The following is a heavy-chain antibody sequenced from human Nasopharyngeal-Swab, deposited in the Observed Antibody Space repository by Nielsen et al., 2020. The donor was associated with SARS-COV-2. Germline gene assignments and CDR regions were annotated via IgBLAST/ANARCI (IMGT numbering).Heavy chain of an antibody. J-gene: IGHJ6*03. CDR3: ARLTRRSGRDVYYYMDV. D-gene: IGHD2-15*01. CDR2: IYPGDSDT. Sequence: VRQMPGKGLAWVGIIYPGDSDTRYSPSFQGQVTISADKSISTAYLQWSSLKASDTAMYYCARLTRRSGRDVYYYMDVWGKGTPVTVSS. V-gene: IGHV5-51*01.